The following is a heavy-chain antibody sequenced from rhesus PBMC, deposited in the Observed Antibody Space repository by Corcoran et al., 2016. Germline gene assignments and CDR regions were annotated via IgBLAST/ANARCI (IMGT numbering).Heavy chain of an antibody. CDR3: ARDPNYEDDYGYYYY. Sequence: QLQLQESAPGLVTPSETLSLTCAVSGVSISSIFWRCPPRPPGRGLEWIGRISGSGGSTDYNPSLKSRVTISTDTSKNQFSLKLSSVTAADTAVYYCARDPNYEDDYGYYYYWGQGVLVTVSS. CDR1: GVSISSIF. D-gene: IGHD3-9*01. V-gene: IGHV4-173*01. CDR2: ISGSGGST. J-gene: IGHJ4*01.